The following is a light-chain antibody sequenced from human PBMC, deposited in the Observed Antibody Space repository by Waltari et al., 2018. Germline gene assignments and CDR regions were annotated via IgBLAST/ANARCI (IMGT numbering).Light chain of an antibody. CDR2: WAS. CDR3: QQYYSSPPVT. CDR1: QSVFYSPTNKNY. V-gene: IGKV4-1*01. Sequence: DFVMTQYPDSLAVSLGERATINCRSSQSVFYSPTNKNYLAWYQQKPGQPPKLLIYWASTRQSGVPDRFSGSGSGTDFTLTITNLQAEDVAVYYCQQYYSSPPVTFGTGTKVEIK. J-gene: IGKJ3*01.